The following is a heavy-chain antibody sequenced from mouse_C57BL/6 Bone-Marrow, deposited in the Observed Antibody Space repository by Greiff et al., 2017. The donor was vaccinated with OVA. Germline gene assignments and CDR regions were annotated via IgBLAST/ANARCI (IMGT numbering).Heavy chain of an antibody. V-gene: IGHV1-81*01. J-gene: IGHJ2*01. CDR1: GYTFTSYG. CDR3: ARPGSTVVATDY. D-gene: IGHD1-1*01. CDR2: IYPRSGNT. Sequence: QVHVKQSGAELARPGASVKLSCKASGYTFTSYGISWVKQRTGQGLEWIGEIYPRSGNTYYNEKFKGKATLTADKSSSTAYMELRSLTSEDSAVYFCARPGSTVVATDYWGQGTTLTVSS.